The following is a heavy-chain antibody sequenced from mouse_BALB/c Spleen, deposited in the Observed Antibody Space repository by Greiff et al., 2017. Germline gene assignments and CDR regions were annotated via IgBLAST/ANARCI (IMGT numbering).Heavy chain of an antibody. CDR1: GFTFSSYT. V-gene: IGHV5-12-2*01. D-gene: IGHD2-1*01. J-gene: IGHJ4*01. Sequence: EVQLVESGGGLVQPGGSLKLSCAASGFTFSSYTMSWVRQTPEKRLEWVAYISNGGGSTYYPDTVKGRFTISRDNAKNTLYLQMSSLKSEDTAMYYCARHDGNYVPMDYWGQGTSVTVSS. CDR3: ARHDGNYVPMDY. CDR2: ISNGGGST.